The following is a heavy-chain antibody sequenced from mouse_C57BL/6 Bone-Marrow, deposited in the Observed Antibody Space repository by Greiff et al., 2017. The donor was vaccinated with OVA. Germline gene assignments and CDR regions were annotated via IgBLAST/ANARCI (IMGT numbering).Heavy chain of an antibody. D-gene: IGHD4-1*01. J-gene: IGHJ1*03. CDR1: GFTFSDYY. CDR3: ARDPHWGWYFDV. Sequence: EVQLVESEGGLVQPGSSMKLSCTASGFTFSDYYMAWVRQVPEKGLEWVANINYDGSSTYYLDSLKSRFIISRDNAKNILYLQMSSLKSEDTATNYCARDPHWGWYFDVWGTGTTVTVSS. CDR2: INYDGSST. V-gene: IGHV5-16*01.